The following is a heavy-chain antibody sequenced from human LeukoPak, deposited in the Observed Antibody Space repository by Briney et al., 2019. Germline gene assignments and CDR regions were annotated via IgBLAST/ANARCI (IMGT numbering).Heavy chain of an antibody. CDR1: GFIFSSYG. D-gene: IGHD4-17*01. CDR2: ISGSGSRT. V-gene: IGHV3-23*01. J-gene: IGHJ5*02. Sequence: GGSLRLSCAASGFIFSSYGMSWVRQAPGKGLEWVSAISGSGSRTYYADSVKGRFTISRDNSKNTLYLQMNSLRAEDTAVYYCAKSGDYEGYKWFDPWGQGTLVAVSS. CDR3: AKSGDYEGYKWFDP.